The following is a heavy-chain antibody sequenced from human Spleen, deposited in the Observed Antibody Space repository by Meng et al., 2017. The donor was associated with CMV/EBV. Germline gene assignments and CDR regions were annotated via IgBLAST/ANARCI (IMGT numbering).Heavy chain of an antibody. J-gene: IGHJ4*02. CDR1: GYTFTSHG. CDR3: ARDATRRDFWSGYYNY. CDR2: ISAYNGHT. D-gene: IGHD3-3*01. Sequence: ASVKVSCKASGYTFTSHGVNWVRQAPGQGLEWMAWISAYNGHTNYAHKFQGGVTVTADTSTSTAYMELRSLRSDDTAVYYCARDATRRDFWSGYYNYWGQGTLVTVSS. V-gene: IGHV1-18*01.